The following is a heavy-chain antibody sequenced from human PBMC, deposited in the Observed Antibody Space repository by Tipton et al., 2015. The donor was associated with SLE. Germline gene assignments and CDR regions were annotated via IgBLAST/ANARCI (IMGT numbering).Heavy chain of an antibody. J-gene: IGHJ4*02. Sequence: TLSLTCTVSGDSMSTGIYFWAWIRQPPGKGLEWIGSMYYSGSSYYNPSLKCRVTISVDTSRNQFFMKLSSVTAADTAVYYCTRGGARDYYCDNWSRGTLATVSS. V-gene: IGHV4-39*01. CDR1: GDSMSTGIYF. CDR2: MYYSGSS. D-gene: IGHD2-21*02. CDR3: TRGGARDYYCDN.